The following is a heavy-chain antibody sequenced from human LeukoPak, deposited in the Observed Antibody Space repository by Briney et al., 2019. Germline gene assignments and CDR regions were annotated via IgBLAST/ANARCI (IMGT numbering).Heavy chain of an antibody. V-gene: IGHV3-15*01. CDR2: IKSKTDGGTT. Sequence: PGGSLRLSCAASGFTLSNAWMSWVCQAPGKGLEWVGRIKSKTDGGTTDYAAPVKGRSTISRDDSKNTLYLQMNSLKTEDTAVYYCTLGYYYGSGSYYNDDDYWGQGTLVTVSS. D-gene: IGHD3-10*01. CDR3: TLGYYYGSGSYYNDDDY. J-gene: IGHJ4*02. CDR1: GFTLSNAW.